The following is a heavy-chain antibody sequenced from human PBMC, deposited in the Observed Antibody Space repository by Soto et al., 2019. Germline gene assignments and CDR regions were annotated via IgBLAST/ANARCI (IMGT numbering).Heavy chain of an antibody. CDR3: ARDGCSSTSCYDYYYGMDV. J-gene: IGHJ6*02. V-gene: IGHV4-31*03. D-gene: IGHD2-2*01. CDR1: GGSISSGGYY. CDR2: IYYSGST. Sequence: SETLSLTCTVSGGSISSGGYYWSWIRQHPGKGLEWIGYIYYSGSTYYNPSLKSRVTISVDTSKNQFSLKLSSVTAADTAVYYCARDGCSSTSCYDYYYGMDVWGQGTTVTVSS.